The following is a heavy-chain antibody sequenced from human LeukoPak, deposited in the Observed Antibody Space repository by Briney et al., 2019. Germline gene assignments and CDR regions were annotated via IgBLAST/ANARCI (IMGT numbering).Heavy chain of an antibody. CDR3: ARHQPNTAMDPFDY. D-gene: IGHD5-18*01. CDR1: GYFSTSGHY. V-gene: IGHV4-38-2*02. Sequence: SETLSLTGTVSGYFSTSGHYWGWTRQPPGKGLEWIGSIYEGETTYYNPSLKTRLTISLDTSKNQFSLKLSSVTAADTAVYYCARHQPNTAMDPFDYWGQGTLVTVSS. CDR2: IYEGETT. J-gene: IGHJ4*02.